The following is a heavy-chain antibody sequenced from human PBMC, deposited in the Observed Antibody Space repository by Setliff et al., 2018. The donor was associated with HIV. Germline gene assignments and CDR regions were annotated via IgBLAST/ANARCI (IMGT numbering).Heavy chain of an antibody. V-gene: IGHV3-7*03. CDR1: GFTFSDYW. J-gene: IGHJ4*02. CDR2: INPAGSGR. Sequence: GGSLRLSCAASGFTFSDYWMSWVRQAPGKGLEWVANINPAGSGRYYVDSVRDRFTISRDNAKNSLYLQMNTLRVEDTALYYCTKGRHLVSGEWYFERWGQGTLVTVSS. CDR3: TKGRHLVSGEWYFER. D-gene: IGHD3-3*01.